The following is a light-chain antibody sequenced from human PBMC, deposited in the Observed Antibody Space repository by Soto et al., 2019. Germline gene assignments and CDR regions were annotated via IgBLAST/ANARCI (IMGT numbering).Light chain of an antibody. Sequence: VMTQSPATLSVSPGERATLSCSASQNLRSSLAWYQQKPGQAPRLLIYGASTRATGIPARFSGSGSGTEVTLTIISLQSEDFAVYFCQQYNIWPQTFGQGTKVEIK. J-gene: IGKJ1*01. CDR3: QQYNIWPQT. CDR2: GAS. V-gene: IGKV3-15*01. CDR1: QNLRSS.